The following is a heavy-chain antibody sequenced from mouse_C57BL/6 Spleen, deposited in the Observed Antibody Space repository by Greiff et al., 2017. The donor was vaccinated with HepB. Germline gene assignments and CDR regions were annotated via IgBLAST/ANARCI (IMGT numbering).Heavy chain of an antibody. CDR1: GYSITSGYY. CDR3: ASLTGSWFAY. D-gene: IGHD4-1*01. J-gene: IGHJ3*01. Sequence: EVKLQESGPGLVKPSQSLSLTCSVTGYSITSGYYWNWIRQFPGNKLEWMGYISYDGSNNYNPSLKNRISITRDTSKNQFFLKLNSVTTEDTATYYCASLTGSWFAYWGQGTLVTVSA. V-gene: IGHV3-6*01. CDR2: ISYDGSN.